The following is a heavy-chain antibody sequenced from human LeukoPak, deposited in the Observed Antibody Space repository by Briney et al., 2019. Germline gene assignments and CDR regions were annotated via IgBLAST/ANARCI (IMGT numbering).Heavy chain of an antibody. D-gene: IGHD6-13*01. J-gene: IGHJ6*03. V-gene: IGHV4-59*01. CDR1: GGSFSGYY. CDR3: ARVHGIAAAGVKSKYYYYYYMDV. CDR2: IYYSGST. Sequence: SETLSLTCAVYGGSFSGYYWSWIRQSPGKGLEWIGYIYYSGSTNYNPSLKSRVTISVDTSKNQFSLKLSSVTAADTAVYYCARVHGIAAAGVKSKYYYYYYMDVWGKGTTVTVSS.